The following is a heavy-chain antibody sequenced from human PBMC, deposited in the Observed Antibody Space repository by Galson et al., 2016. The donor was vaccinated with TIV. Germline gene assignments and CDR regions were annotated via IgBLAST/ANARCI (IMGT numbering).Heavy chain of an antibody. CDR3: ARDTSAWPPPTWAYDY. Sequence: SLRLSCAASGFTFSDYALDWVRQAPGKGLEWVAVISGSGETTYYADSVKGRLTISRDNSKNALYLQMTNLRVEDTAVYYCARDTSAWPPPTWAYDYWGRGALVTVSS. CDR2: ISGSGETT. D-gene: IGHD1-26*01. CDR1: GFTFSDYA. V-gene: IGHV3-23*01. J-gene: IGHJ4*02.